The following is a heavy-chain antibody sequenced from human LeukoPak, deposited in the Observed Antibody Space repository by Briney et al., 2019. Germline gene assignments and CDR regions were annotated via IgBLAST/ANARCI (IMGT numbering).Heavy chain of an antibody. CDR2: IYYSGST. Sequence: SETLSLTCTVSGGSISIYYWSWIRQPPGKGLEWIGYIYYSGSTNYNPSLKSRVTISVDTSKKQFSLNLSSVTAADTAVYYCARSSGYYRNLDYWGQGTLVTVSS. D-gene: IGHD3-22*01. V-gene: IGHV4-59*01. CDR1: GGSISIYY. J-gene: IGHJ4*02. CDR3: ARSSGYYRNLDY.